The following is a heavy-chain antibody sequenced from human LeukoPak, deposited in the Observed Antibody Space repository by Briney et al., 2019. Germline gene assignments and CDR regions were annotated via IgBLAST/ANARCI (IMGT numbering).Heavy chain of an antibody. CDR2: INPSGGST. V-gene: IGHV1-46*01. CDR3: ARAYYDSSGYYYYGMDV. J-gene: IGHJ6*02. D-gene: IGHD3-22*01. Sequence: ASVKVSCKASGYTFTSYYMHWVRQAPGQGLEWMGIINPSGGSTSYAQKFQGRVTMTRDTSTSTVYMELSSLRSEDTPVYYCARAYYDSSGYYYYGMDVWGQGTTDTVSS. CDR1: GYTFTSYY.